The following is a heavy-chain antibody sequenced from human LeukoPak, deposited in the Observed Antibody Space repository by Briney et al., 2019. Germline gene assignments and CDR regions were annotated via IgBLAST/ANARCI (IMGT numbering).Heavy chain of an antibody. CDR3: ATGPSKSYYNPKHNWFDP. Sequence: GASVKVSCKVSGYTLTELSMHWVRQAPGKGLEWMGGFVPEDGETIYAQKFQGRVTMTEDTSTDTAYMELSSLRSEDTAVYYCATGPSKSYYNPKHNWFDPWGQGTLVTVSS. CDR1: GYTLTELS. J-gene: IGHJ5*02. V-gene: IGHV1-24*01. D-gene: IGHD3-10*01. CDR2: FVPEDGET.